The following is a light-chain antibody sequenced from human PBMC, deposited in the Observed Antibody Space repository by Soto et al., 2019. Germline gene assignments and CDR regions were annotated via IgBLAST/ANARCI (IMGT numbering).Light chain of an antibody. CDR3: GSWDSSLSAYV. CDR2: DDD. V-gene: IGLV1-51*01. CDR1: ISNIGGNS. Sequence: QSVLTEPPSLSAAPGQKVTISCSGSISNIGGNSVSWCQQLPGTAPKLLIYDDDKRPSGIPDRFSGSKSGTSATLGITGFQTGDEADYYCGSWDSSLSAYVFATGTKVNVL. J-gene: IGLJ1*01.